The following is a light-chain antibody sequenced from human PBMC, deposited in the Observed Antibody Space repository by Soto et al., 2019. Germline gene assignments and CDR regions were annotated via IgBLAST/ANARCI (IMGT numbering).Light chain of an antibody. CDR3: QQYNSYAPST. CDR1: QSISSW. CDR2: DAS. J-gene: IGKJ1*01. Sequence: EIQMTQSPSTLSASAGERVTITCRASQSISSWLAWYQQKPGKAPKLLIYDASSWETGIPSRFSGSGSGTEFTLTISSLQSDDFATYYCQQYNSYAPSTFGQGTKVEIK. V-gene: IGKV1-5*01.